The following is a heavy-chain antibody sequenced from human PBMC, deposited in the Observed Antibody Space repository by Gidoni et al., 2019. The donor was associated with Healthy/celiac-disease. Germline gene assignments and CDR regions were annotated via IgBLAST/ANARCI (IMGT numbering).Heavy chain of an antibody. V-gene: IGHV3-23*01. D-gene: IGHD6-19*01. Sequence: EVQPLESGGGLVQPGGSLRLSSDASGFTFSSYAMSWVRQAPGKGLEWVSASSGSGGSTYYADSVKGRFTISRDNSKNTLYLQMNSLRAEDTAVYYCAKLAMYSSGWFDYWGQGTLVTVSS. CDR2: SSGSGGST. J-gene: IGHJ4*02. CDR3: AKLAMYSSGWFDY. CDR1: GFTFSSYA.